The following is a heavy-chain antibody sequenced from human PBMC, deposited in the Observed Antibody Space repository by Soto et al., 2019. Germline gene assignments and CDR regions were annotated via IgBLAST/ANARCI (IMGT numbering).Heavy chain of an antibody. Sequence: SETLSLTCTVSGGSISSYYWSWIRQPPGKGLEWIGYIYYSGSTNYNPSLKSRVTISVDTSKNQFSLKLSSVTAADTAVYYCARDGGAAAGKAHYGMDVWGQGTTVTVS. CDR1: GGSISSYY. CDR3: ARDGGAAAGKAHYGMDV. V-gene: IGHV4-59*01. J-gene: IGHJ6*02. CDR2: IYYSGST. D-gene: IGHD6-13*01.